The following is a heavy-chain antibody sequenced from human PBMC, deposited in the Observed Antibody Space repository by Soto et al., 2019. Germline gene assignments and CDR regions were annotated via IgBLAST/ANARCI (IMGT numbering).Heavy chain of an antibody. CDR3: ARAGYYYYGMDV. V-gene: IGHV4-30-4*01. CDR2: IYYSGST. J-gene: IGHJ6*02. D-gene: IGHD7-27*01. CDR1: GGSISSGDYY. Sequence: SETLSLTCTVSGGSISSGDYYWSWIRQPPGKGLEWIGYIYYSGSTYYNPSLKSRVTISVDTSKNQFSLKLSSVTAADTAVYYCARAGYYYYGMDVWGQGTTVTVSS.